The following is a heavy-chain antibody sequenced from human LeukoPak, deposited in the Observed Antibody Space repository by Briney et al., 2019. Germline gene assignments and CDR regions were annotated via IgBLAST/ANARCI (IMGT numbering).Heavy chain of an antibody. Sequence: GASVKVSCKASGGTFSSYAISWVRQAPGQGLEWMGRIIPIFGTANYAQKFQGRVTITTDESTSTAYMELSSLRSDDTAVYYCARGVSPWAPYYYYMDVWGKGTTVTVSS. J-gene: IGHJ6*03. D-gene: IGHD3-16*01. CDR2: IIPIFGTA. V-gene: IGHV1-69*05. CDR1: GGTFSSYA. CDR3: ARGVSPWAPYYYYMDV.